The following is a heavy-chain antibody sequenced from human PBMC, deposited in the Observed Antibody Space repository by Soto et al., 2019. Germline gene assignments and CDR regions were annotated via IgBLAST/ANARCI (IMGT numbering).Heavy chain of an antibody. D-gene: IGHD3-10*01. CDR2: INHSGST. Sequence: QVQLQQWGAGLLKPSETLSLTCAVYGGSFSGYYWSWIRQPPGKGLEWIGEINHSGSTNYNPSLKTRATKTVDTSKNQFSLKVSSVTAAVTAVYYCARDRGSGIFYYGMDVWGQGTTVTVSS. J-gene: IGHJ6*02. CDR1: GGSFSGYY. CDR3: ARDRGSGIFYYGMDV. V-gene: IGHV4-34*01.